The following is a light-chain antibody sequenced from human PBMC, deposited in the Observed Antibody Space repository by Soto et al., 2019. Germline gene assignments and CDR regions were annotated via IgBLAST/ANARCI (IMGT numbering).Light chain of an antibody. CDR2: HAS. CDR3: QQFNNRPPGT. J-gene: IGKJ1*01. CDR1: QSVSSN. V-gene: IGKV3-15*01. Sequence: EIVMTQSPVTLSVSPGERATLSCRASQSVSSNLAWYQQKPGQAPRLLIYHASTRATGISGRFRGSGSGTEFTLSISSLQSEDVAVYYCQQFNNRPPGTFGQGTKVEI.